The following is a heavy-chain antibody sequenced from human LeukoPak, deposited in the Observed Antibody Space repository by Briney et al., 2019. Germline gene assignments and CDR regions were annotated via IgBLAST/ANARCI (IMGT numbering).Heavy chain of an antibody. CDR3: VRDYCGGDCYPFDY. CDR2: INWNGGST. D-gene: IGHD2-21*02. Sequence: PPGGSLRLSSAVSGFTFDDYGMSWVRQAPGKGLEWVSGINWNGGSTGYADSVKGRFTISRDNAKKSLYLKMNSLRGEDTALYYCVRDYCGGDCYPFDYWGQGTLVTVSS. V-gene: IGHV3-20*03. CDR1: GFTFDDYG. J-gene: IGHJ4*02.